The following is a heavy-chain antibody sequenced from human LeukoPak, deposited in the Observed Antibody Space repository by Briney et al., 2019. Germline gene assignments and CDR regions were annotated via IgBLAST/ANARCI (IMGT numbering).Heavy chain of an antibody. CDR1: GGSISSYY. J-gene: IGHJ4*02. D-gene: IGHD6-6*01. Sequence: SETLSLTCTVSGGSISSYYWSWIRQPPGKGLEWIGYIYYSGSTNYNPSLKSRVTISVDTSKNQFSLKLSSVTAADTAVYYCARVGAYSSSFFYDYWGQGTLVTVSS. CDR2: IYYSGST. V-gene: IGHV4-59*01. CDR3: ARVGAYSSSFFYDY.